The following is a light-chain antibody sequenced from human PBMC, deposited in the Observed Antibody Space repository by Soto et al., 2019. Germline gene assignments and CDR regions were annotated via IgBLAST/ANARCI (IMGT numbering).Light chain of an antibody. CDR3: SSYTSTSTLNYV. Sequence: QSALTQPASVSGSPGQSITISFTGTSSDVGGYNYVSWYQQHPGKAPKLMIYEVSNRPSGVSNRFSGSKSGNTASLTISGLQAEDEADYYCSSYTSTSTLNYVFGTGTKLTFL. V-gene: IGLV2-14*01. CDR2: EVS. CDR1: SSDVGGYNY. J-gene: IGLJ1*01.